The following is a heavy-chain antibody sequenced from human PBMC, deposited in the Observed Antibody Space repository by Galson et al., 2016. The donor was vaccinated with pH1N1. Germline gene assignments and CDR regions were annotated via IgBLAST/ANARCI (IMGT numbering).Heavy chain of an antibody. J-gene: IGHJ4*02. CDR3: AKATRRLQDYYFDY. V-gene: IGHV3-23*01. CDR2: FSGSGGST. CDR1: GFTVSNYG. D-gene: IGHD5-24*01. Sequence: SLRLSCAASGFTVSNYGMSWVRQAPGKGPEWVSGFSGSGGSTYYTDSVKGRFTISRDNSKNTLYLQMNSLTADDTAVYYCAKATRRLQDYYFDYWGQGTLVTVSS.